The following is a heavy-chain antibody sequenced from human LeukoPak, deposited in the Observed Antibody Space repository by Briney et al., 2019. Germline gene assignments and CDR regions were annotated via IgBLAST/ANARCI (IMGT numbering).Heavy chain of an antibody. Sequence: GGSLRHSCAASGFTFDDYAMHWVRQAPGKGLEWVSLISGDGGSTYYADSVKGRFTISRDNSKNSLYLQMNSLRTEDTALYYCAKDAPDYGDGSEYFQHWGQGTLVTVSS. CDR3: AKDAPDYGDGSEYFQH. CDR2: ISGDGGST. CDR1: GFTFDDYA. D-gene: IGHD4-17*01. V-gene: IGHV3-43*02. J-gene: IGHJ1*01.